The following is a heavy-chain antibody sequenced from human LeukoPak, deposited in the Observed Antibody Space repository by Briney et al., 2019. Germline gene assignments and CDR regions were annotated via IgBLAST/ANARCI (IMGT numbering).Heavy chain of an antibody. CDR2: IFYSGST. CDR1: GGSISSSSYY. CDR3: ARQRYYSGWYPVFDY. V-gene: IGHV4-39*01. D-gene: IGHD6-19*01. Sequence: PSETLSLTCTVSGGSISSSSYYWGWIRQPPGKGLEWIGSIFYSGSTYYNPSLKSRVTISVATSKNQFSLNLSAVTAADTAVYYCARQRYYSGWYPVFDYWGQGTLVTVSS. J-gene: IGHJ4*02.